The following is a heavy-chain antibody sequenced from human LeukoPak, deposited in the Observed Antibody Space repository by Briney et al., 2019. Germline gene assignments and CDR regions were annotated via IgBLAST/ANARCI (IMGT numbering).Heavy chain of an antibody. V-gene: IGHV4-4*02. D-gene: IGHD6-6*01. Sequence: PSETLSLTCAVSGGSISSSNWWSWVRQPPGKGLEWIGEIYHSGSTSYNPSLKSRVTISVDKSKNQFSLKLSSVTAADTAVYYCAREGVLEYSSSSGLIYFDYWGQGTLVTVSS. CDR3: AREGVLEYSSSSGLIYFDY. J-gene: IGHJ4*02. CDR2: IYHSGST. CDR1: GGSISSSNW.